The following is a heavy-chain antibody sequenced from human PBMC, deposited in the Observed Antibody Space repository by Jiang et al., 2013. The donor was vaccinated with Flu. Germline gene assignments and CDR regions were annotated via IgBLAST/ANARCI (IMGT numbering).Heavy chain of an antibody. J-gene: IGHJ5*02. D-gene: IGHD3-3*01. CDR1: GGSISSSRYY. CDR3: ASSEGFTIFGRFWFDP. CDR2: IYYSGNT. V-gene: IGHV4-39*01. Sequence: GPGLVKPSETLSLTCTVSGGSISSSRYYWGWIRQPPGKGLEWIASIYYSGNTYYNPSLKSRVTISVDTSKNQFSLKLSSLTAADTAVYYCASSEGFTIFGRFWFDPWGQGALVTVSS.